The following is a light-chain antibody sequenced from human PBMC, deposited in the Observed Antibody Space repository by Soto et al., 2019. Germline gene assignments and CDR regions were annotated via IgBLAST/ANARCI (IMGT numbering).Light chain of an antibody. CDR2: HVS. CDR1: SSDIGGYNY. V-gene: IGLV2-11*01. Sequence: QSALTKPRSVSGSPGQSVAISCTGTSSDIGGYNYVSWYQQHPGRAPKLVIYHVSKRPSGVPDRFSGSKSGNTASLTISGLQAEDEADYYCSSFAGGPYVFGTGTKVTVL. J-gene: IGLJ1*01. CDR3: SSFAGGPYV.